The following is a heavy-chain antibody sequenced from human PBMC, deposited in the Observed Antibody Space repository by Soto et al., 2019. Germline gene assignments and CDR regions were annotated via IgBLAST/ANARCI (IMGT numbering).Heavy chain of an antibody. CDR2: IYYSGST. J-gene: IGHJ5*02. V-gene: IGHV4-59*08. D-gene: IGHD6-13*01. Sequence: SETLSLTCTVSGGSISSYYWSWIRQPPGKGLEWIGYIYYSGSTNYNPSLKSRVTISVDTSKNQFSLKLSSVTAADTAVYYCARQGIAAAGFDPWGRGTLVTVSS. CDR3: ARQGIAAAGFDP. CDR1: GGSISSYY.